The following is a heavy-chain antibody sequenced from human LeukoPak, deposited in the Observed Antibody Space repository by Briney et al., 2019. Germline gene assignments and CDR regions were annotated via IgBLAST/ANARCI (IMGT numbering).Heavy chain of an antibody. CDR2: ISYDGSNK. V-gene: IGHV3-30-3*01. Sequence: PGRSLRLSCAASGFTFSSYAMHWVRQAPGKGLEWVAVISYDGSNKYYADSVKGRFPISRDNSKTTLYLQMNSLRAEDTAVYYCARPTYCSSTSCYSPNDYWGQGTLVTVSS. CDR3: ARPTYCSSTSCYSPNDY. J-gene: IGHJ4*02. D-gene: IGHD2-2*01. CDR1: GFTFSSYA.